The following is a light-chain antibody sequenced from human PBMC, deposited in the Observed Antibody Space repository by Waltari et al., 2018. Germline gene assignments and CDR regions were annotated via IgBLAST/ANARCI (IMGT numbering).Light chain of an antibody. CDR1: QSINMW. J-gene: IGKJ1*01. V-gene: IGKV1-5*03. CDR3: QQYSRPPWT. Sequence: DIQMTQSPSTLSASVGDRVTTTCRASQSINMWLAWYQQKHGRAPSPPIYQASTLEAGVPSRFSGSGSGTEFTLTISSLQPDDFAVYYCQQYSRPPWTFGQGTKVEVK. CDR2: QAS.